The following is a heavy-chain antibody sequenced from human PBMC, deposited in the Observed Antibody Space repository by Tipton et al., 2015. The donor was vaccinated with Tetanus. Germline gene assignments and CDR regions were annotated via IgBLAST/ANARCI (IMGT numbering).Heavy chain of an antibody. V-gene: IGHV3-11*06. J-gene: IGHJ4*02. CDR1: GFTFSDYY. Sequence: GSLRLSCAASGFTFSDYYMSWIRQAPGKGLEWVSYISSTSSYVYYADSLKGRFTISRDNAKSSLYLQMNSLRAEDTAVYFCASGSALDYWGPGALVTVSS. CDR2: ISSTSSYV. CDR3: ASGSALDY. D-gene: IGHD6-25*01.